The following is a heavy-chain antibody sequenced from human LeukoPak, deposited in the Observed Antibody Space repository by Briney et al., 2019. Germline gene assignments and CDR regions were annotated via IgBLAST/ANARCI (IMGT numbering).Heavy chain of an antibody. J-gene: IGHJ6*03. Sequence: SETLSLTCAVYGGSFSGYYWSWIRQPPGKGLEWIGEINHSGSTNYNPSLKSRVTISVDTSKNQFPLMLSSVTAADTAVYYCATVRTTCYYYYMDVWGKGTTVTVSS. CDR1: GGSFSGYY. D-gene: IGHD2/OR15-2a*01. CDR2: INHSGST. V-gene: IGHV4-34*01. CDR3: ATVRTTCYYYYMDV.